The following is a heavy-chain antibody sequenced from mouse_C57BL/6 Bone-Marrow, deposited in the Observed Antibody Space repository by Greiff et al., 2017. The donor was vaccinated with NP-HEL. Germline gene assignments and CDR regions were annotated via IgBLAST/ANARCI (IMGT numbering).Heavy chain of an antibody. CDR3: ERYTVPYFDY. CDR1: GFTFTDYY. CDR2: IRNKANGYTT. J-gene: IGHJ2*01. Sequence: EVQLVESGGGLVQPGGSLSLSCAASGFTFTDYYMSWVRQPPGKALEWLGFIRNKANGYTTEYSASVKGRFTISRDNSQSILYLQMNALRAEDRATYYCERYTVPYFDYWGQGTTLTVSS. V-gene: IGHV7-3*01.